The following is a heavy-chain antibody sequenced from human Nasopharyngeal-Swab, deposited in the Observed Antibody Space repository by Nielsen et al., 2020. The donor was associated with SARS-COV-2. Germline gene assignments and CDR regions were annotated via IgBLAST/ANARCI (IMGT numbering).Heavy chain of an antibody. CDR1: GFTFSSYA. CDR2: ISGSGGST. D-gene: IGHD2-2*01. V-gene: IGHV3-23*01. J-gene: IGHJ5*02. Sequence: GSLRLSCAASGFTFSSYAMSWVRQAPGKGLEWVSAISGSGGSTYYADSVKGRFTISRDNSKNTLYLQMNSLRAEDTAVYYCAKSSRIVVVPAAKWFDPWGQGTLVTVSS. CDR3: AKSSRIVVVPAAKWFDP.